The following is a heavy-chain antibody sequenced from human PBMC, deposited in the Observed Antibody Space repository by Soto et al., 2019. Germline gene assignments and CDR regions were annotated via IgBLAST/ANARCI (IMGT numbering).Heavy chain of an antibody. CDR2: IYHSGST. CDR1: GGSISSGGYS. D-gene: IGHD3-22*01. Sequence: SETLSLTCAVSGGSISSGGYSWSWIRQPPGKGLEWIGYIYHSGSTYYNPSLKSRVTISVDRSKNQFSLKLSSVTAADTAVYYCARAYQSSGYYLYFDYWGQGTLVTVSS. J-gene: IGHJ4*02. CDR3: ARAYQSSGYYLYFDY. V-gene: IGHV4-30-2*01.